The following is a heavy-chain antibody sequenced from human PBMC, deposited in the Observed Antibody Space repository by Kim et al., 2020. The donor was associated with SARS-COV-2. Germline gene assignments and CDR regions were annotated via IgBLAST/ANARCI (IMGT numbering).Heavy chain of an antibody. D-gene: IGHD3-3*02. CDR3: LTVGASLGSGDY. V-gene: IGHV4-39*01. CDR2: IYYSGSS. J-gene: IGHJ4*02. Sequence: SETLSLTCTVSGGSISSNSYYWGWIRQPPGKGLEWDGSIYYSGSSNYNPSLKSRVTISVDTSKNQFSLNLSSVTAADTAVYYCLTVGASLGSGDYWGQGTLVTVSS. CDR1: GGSISSNSYY.